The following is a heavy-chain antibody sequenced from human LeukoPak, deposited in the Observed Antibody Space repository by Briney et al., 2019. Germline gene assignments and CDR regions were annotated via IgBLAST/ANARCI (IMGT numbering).Heavy chain of an antibody. Sequence: SVKVSCKASGGTFSSYAISWVRQAPGQGLEWMGGIIPIFGTANYAQKFQGRVTITADKSTSTAYMELSSLRSEDTAVYYCARDFIAVAGTGYNWFDPWGQGTLVTVSS. V-gene: IGHV1-69*06. J-gene: IGHJ5*02. D-gene: IGHD6-19*01. CDR3: ARDFIAVAGTGYNWFDP. CDR1: GGTFSSYA. CDR2: IIPIFGTA.